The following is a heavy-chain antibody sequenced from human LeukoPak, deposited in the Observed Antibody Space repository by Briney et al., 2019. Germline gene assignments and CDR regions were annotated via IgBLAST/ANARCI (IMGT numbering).Heavy chain of an antibody. CDR3: ARGNRKIAVDI. CDR1: GGTFSSYA. Sequence: ASVKVSCKASGGTFSSYAMNWVRQAPGQGLEWMGWINTNTGNPTYAQGFTGRFVFSLDTSVSTAYLQISSLKAEDTAVYYCARGNRKIAVDIWGQGTLVTVSS. CDR2: INTNTGNP. V-gene: IGHV7-4-1*02. J-gene: IGHJ4*02. D-gene: IGHD6-19*01.